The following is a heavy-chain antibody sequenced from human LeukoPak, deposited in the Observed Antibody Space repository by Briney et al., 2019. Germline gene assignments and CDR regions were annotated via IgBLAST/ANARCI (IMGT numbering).Heavy chain of an antibody. CDR1: GGSIGSSNYY. Sequence: SETLSLTCTVSGGSIGSSNYYWGWILQPPGKGLEWIGHIFYSGNTYYNPSLRSRVTISVDTSKNQFSLHLSSVTAADTATYYCARRGITYSSSFFAFWGQGTLVTVSS. J-gene: IGHJ4*02. D-gene: IGHD2-2*01. V-gene: IGHV4-39*01. CDR3: ARRGITYSSSFFAF. CDR2: IFYSGNT.